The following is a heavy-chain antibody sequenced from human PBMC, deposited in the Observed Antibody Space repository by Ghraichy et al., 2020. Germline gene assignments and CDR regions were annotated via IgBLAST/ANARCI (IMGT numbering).Heavy chain of an antibody. Sequence: ESLNISCTVSGVSISNSRTYWGWIRQSPGKGLEWIASIYYSGTTYYNASLKSRVTISVDTSKNEFSLHLKSVTAADTAVYFCARHRARAMLQGLITPYFDSWGPGTLVPVSS. J-gene: IGHJ4*02. V-gene: IGHV4-39*07. D-gene: IGHD3-10*01. CDR3: ARHRARAMLQGLITPYFDS. CDR1: GVSISNSRTY. CDR2: IYYSGTT.